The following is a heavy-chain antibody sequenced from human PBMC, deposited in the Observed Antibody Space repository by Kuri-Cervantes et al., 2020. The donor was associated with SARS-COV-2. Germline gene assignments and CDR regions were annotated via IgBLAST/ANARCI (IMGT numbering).Heavy chain of an antibody. CDR1: GYTFTSYG. CDR3: ARDALYSYGYRDFVDAFDI. V-gene: IGHV1-18*01. Sequence: ASVKVSCKASGYTFTSYGISWVRQAPGQGLEWMGWISAYNGNTNYAQKLQGRATMTTDTSTSTAYMELRSLRSDDTAVYYCARDALYSYGYRDFVDAFDIWGQGTMVTVSS. J-gene: IGHJ3*02. D-gene: IGHD5-18*01. CDR2: ISAYNGNT.